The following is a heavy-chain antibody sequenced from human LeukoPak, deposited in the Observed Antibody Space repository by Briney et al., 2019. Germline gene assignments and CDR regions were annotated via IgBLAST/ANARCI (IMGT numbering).Heavy chain of an antibody. D-gene: IGHD3-9*01. V-gene: IGHV4-34*01. CDR2: INHSGST. CDR3: ATRPYYDILTVYGYYFDD. J-gene: IGHJ4*02. CDR1: GGSFSGYY. Sequence: PSETLSLTCAVYGGSFSGYYWSWIRQPPGKGLEWIGEINHSGSTNYNPSLKSRVTISVDTSKNQFSLKLSSVTAADTAVYNCATRPYYDILTVYGYYFDDWGQGTLVTVSS.